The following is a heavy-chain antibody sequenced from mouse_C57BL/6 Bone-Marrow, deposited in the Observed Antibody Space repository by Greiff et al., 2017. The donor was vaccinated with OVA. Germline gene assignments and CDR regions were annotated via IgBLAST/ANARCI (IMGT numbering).Heavy chain of an antibody. CDR2: IYPGSGST. J-gene: IGHJ1*03. Sequence: QVHVKQPGAELVKPGASVKMSCKASGYTFTSYWITWVKQRPGQGLEWIGDIYPGSGSTNYNEKFKSKATLTVDTSSSTAYMQLSSLTSEDSAVYYCARATTVAVDVWGTGTTVTVSS. CDR1: GYTFTSYW. D-gene: IGHD1-1*01. V-gene: IGHV1-55*01. CDR3: ARATTVAVDV.